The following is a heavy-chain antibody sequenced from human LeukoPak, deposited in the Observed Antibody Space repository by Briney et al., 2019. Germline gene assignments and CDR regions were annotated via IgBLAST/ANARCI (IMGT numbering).Heavy chain of an antibody. CDR2: TYHSGST. J-gene: IGHJ3*02. CDR1: GGSISRTGYS. V-gene: IGHV4-30-2*01. D-gene: IGHD5-18*01. Sequence: PSETLSLTCTVSGGSISRTGYSWIWIRQPPGQGLEWLAYTYHSGSTYYNPSLKSRLTISLDRSRNQFSLKLSSVTAADSAVYYCARGVDTASGDGFDIWGQGTMVTVSS. CDR3: ARGVDTASGDGFDI.